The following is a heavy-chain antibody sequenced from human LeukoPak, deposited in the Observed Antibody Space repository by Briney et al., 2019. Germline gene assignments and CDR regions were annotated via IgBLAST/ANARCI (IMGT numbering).Heavy chain of an antibody. CDR3: ARDLDRFFGGMDV. CDR2: LYYSGTT. Sequence: PSETLSLTCTVSGGSISSSSYYWGWIRQPPGKGLEWIGTLYYSGTTFYKPSLKSRLTMSVDTSKNQFSLMLTSVTAADTAVYYCARDLDRFFGGMDVWGQGTTVTVSS. CDR1: GGSISSSSYY. V-gene: IGHV4-39*07. J-gene: IGHJ6*02. D-gene: IGHD3-3*01.